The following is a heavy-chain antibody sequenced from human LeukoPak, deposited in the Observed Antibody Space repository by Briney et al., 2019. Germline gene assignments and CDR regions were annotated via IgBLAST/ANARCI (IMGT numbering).Heavy chain of an antibody. CDR1: GYTFTSYA. Sequence: ASVKVSCKASGYTFTSYAMHWVPQAPGQRLEWMGWINAGNGNTKYSQKFQGRVTITRDTSASTAYMELSSLRSEDTDVYYCARDLFYDSSGYYYGVDYWGQGTLVTVPS. J-gene: IGHJ4*02. V-gene: IGHV1-3*01. CDR3: ARDLFYDSSGYYYGVDY. D-gene: IGHD3-22*01. CDR2: INAGNGNT.